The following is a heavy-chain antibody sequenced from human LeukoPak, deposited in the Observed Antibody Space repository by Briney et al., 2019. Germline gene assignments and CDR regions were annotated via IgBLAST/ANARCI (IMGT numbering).Heavy chain of an antibody. CDR2: VRSRANSYAT. CDR1: GFTFSGSA. CDR3: TTHYYDSSGYHYGAFDY. D-gene: IGHD3-22*01. Sequence: GGSLTLSCAASGFTFSGSAMLWVRQASGKGLEWVGRVRSRANSYATTYAASVKGRFSISRDDSKNTAFLEMNSLKTEDTAVYYCTTHYYDSSGYHYGAFDYWGQGTLVTVSS. J-gene: IGHJ4*02. V-gene: IGHV3-73*01.